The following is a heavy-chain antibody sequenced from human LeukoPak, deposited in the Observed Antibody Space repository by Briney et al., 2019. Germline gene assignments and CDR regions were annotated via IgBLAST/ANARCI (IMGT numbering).Heavy chain of an antibody. Sequence: PSETLSLTCTVSGDSISSCYWSWIRQPPGKGLEWIGYIYYSGSTNYNPSLKSRVTISIDTSKNQFSLKLSSVTAADTAVYYCARRGVWGSYRYFDCWGQGTLVTVSS. CDR1: GDSISSCY. J-gene: IGHJ4*02. V-gene: IGHV4-59*01. CDR3: ARRGVWGSYRYFDC. CDR2: IYYSGST. D-gene: IGHD3-16*02.